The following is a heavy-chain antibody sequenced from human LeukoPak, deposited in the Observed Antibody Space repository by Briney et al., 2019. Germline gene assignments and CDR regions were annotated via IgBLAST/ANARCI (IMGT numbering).Heavy chain of an antibody. CDR2: INPNSGGT. J-gene: IGHJ5*02. V-gene: IGHV1-2*02. Sequence: ASVKVSCKASGYTFTGYYMHWVRQAPGQGPEWMGWINPNSGGTDYAQKFQGRVTMTRDTSINTAYMELSSLRSDDTAVYYCARGRYCSGGNCYHNWFDPWGQGTLVTVSS. CDR3: ARGRYCSGGNCYHNWFDP. CDR1: GYTFTGYY. D-gene: IGHD2-15*01.